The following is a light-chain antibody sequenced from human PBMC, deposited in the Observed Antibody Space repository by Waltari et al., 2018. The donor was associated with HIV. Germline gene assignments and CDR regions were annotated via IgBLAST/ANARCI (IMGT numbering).Light chain of an antibody. CDR2: RNN. Sequence: QAGLTQPPSVSKGLRQTATLTCTGNSNNVGNQGAAWLQQHQGHPPKLLSYRNNNRPSGISARLSASRSGNTASLTITGLQPEDEAEYYCSAWDSSLSAWVFGGGTKLTVL. CDR3: SAWDSSLSAWV. J-gene: IGLJ3*02. V-gene: IGLV10-54*01. CDR1: SNNVGNQG.